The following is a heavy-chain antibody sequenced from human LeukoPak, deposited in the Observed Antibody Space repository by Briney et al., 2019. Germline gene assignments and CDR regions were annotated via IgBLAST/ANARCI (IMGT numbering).Heavy chain of an antibody. D-gene: IGHD3-3*01. CDR2: IKQDGSEK. Sequence: SGGSLRLSCAASGFTFSSYWMSWVRQAPGKGLEWVANIKQDGSEKYYVDSVKGRFTISRDNAKNSLYLQMNSLRAEDTAVYYCARGIGVRFLEWLLRRNYYYYYMDVWGKGTTVTVSS. CDR1: GFTFSSYW. CDR3: ARGIGVRFLEWLLRRNYYYYYMDV. J-gene: IGHJ6*03. V-gene: IGHV3-7*01.